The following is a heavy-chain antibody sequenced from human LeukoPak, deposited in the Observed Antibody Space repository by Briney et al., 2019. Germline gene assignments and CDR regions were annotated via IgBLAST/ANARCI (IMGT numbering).Heavy chain of an antibody. CDR1: GYTFTSYY. CDR3: ARTYCSSTSCSSFDY. CDR2: IDPSGGST. J-gene: IGHJ4*02. V-gene: IGHV1-46*03. Sequence: ASVKVSCKASGYTFTSYYMHWVRQAPGQGLEWMGIIDPSGGSTSYAQKFQGRVTMTRDTSTSTVYMELSSLRSEDTAVYYCARTYCSSTSCSSFDYWGQGTLVTVSS. D-gene: IGHD2-2*01.